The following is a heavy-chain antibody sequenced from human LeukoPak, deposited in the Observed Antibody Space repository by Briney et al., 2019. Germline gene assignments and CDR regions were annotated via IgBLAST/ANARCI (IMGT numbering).Heavy chain of an antibody. J-gene: IGHJ4*02. D-gene: IGHD3-22*01. V-gene: IGHV3-23*01. CDR3: AKVPYDSSGYYLIDY. Sequence: RSGGSLRLSCAASGFTFSSYGMHWVRQAPGKGLEWVSAISGSGGSTYYADSVKGRFTIFRDNSKNTLYLQMNSLRAEDTAVYYCAKVPYDSSGYYLIDYWGQGTLVTVSS. CDR1: GFTFSSYG. CDR2: ISGSGGST.